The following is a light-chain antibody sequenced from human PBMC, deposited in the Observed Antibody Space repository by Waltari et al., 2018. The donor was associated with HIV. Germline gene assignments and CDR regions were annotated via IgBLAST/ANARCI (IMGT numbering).Light chain of an antibody. Sequence: QSALTQPASVSGSPGQSITISGTGTSSDVGSYNHVSWYQQHPGKAPKLMIYEVSKRPSGVSNRFSGSKSGNTASLTISGLQAEDEADYYCCSYAGSSTYVFGTGTKVTVL. CDR3: CSYAGSSTYV. V-gene: IGLV2-23*02. J-gene: IGLJ1*01. CDR1: SSDVGSYNH. CDR2: EVS.